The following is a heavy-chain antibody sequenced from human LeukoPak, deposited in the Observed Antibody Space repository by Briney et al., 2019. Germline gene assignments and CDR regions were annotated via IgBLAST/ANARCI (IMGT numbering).Heavy chain of an antibody. V-gene: IGHV1-18*01. CDR2: ISAYNGNT. CDR1: GCTSTSYG. Sequence: ASVKVSCKASGCTSTSYGISWVRQAPGQGLEWMGWISAYNGNTNYAQKLQGRLTMTTDTSTSTAYMELRSLRSDDTAVYYCARVDRYGSGSMDDAFDIWGQGTMVTVSS. J-gene: IGHJ3*02. D-gene: IGHD3-10*01. CDR3: ARVDRYGSGSMDDAFDI.